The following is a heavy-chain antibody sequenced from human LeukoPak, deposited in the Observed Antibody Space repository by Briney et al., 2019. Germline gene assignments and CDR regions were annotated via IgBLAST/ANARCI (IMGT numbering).Heavy chain of an antibody. J-gene: IGHJ4*02. CDR3: ARYSGYDEPFEY. CDR2: INPNSGGT. CDR1: GYTFTGYY. D-gene: IGHD5-12*01. Sequence: ASVKDSSKASGYTFTGYYMHWVRQAPGQGLEWMGWINPNSGGTSYAQKFQGRVTMTRDTSVTTAYMELSRLRSDDTAVYYCARYSGYDEPFEYWGQGTLVTVSS. V-gene: IGHV1-2*02.